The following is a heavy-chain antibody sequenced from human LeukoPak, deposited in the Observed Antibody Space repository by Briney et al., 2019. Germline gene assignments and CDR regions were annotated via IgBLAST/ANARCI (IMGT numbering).Heavy chain of an antibody. CDR3: AKRPKITIFGVAGNWFDP. V-gene: IGHV3-23*01. D-gene: IGHD3-3*01. CDR1: GFTSSSYA. CDR2: ISGSGGST. Sequence: PGGSLRLSCAASGFTSSSYAMSWVRQAPGKGLEWVSAISGSGGSTYYADSVKGRFTISRDNSKNTLYLQMNSLRAEDTAVYYCAKRPKITIFGVAGNWFDPWGQGTLVTVSS. J-gene: IGHJ5*02.